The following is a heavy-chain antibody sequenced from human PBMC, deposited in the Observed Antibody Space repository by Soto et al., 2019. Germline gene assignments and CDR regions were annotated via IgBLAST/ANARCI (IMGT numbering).Heavy chain of an antibody. V-gene: IGHV4-34*01. J-gene: IGHJ4*02. Sequence: QVQLQQWGAGLLKPSETLSLTCAVYGGSFSGYYWSWIRQPPGKGLEWIGEINHSGSTNYNPSLKSRVTISVDTSKKQFSLKLSSVTDADPAVYYCARAPIVVVPTAMPTPSYYFDYWGQGTLVTVSS. D-gene: IGHD2-2*01. CDR2: INHSGST. CDR3: ARAPIVVVPTAMPTPSYYFDY. CDR1: GGSFSGYY.